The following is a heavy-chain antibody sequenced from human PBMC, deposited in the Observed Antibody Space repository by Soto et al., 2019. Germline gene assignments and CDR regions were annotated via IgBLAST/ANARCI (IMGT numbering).Heavy chain of an antibody. D-gene: IGHD6-19*01. J-gene: IGHJ4*02. CDR3: ARGDAGGWFLDS. V-gene: IGHV4-31*03. CDR1: GGSIASSGNF. CDR2: IVNSGTA. Sequence: QVQLQESGPGLVKPSQTLSLTCTVSGGSIASSGNFWTWIRHHPGKGLEWLGYIVNSGTAYYTPSLKSRLSISRDTSKNHFSLSLTSLTAADTAVYFCARGDAGGWFLDSWGQGAQVIVSS.